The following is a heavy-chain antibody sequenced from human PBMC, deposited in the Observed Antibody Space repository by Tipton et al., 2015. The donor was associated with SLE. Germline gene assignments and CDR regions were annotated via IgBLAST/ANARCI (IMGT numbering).Heavy chain of an antibody. CDR2: LYTTGST. CDR1: GGSITTGSYY. J-gene: IGHJ2*01. Sequence: TLSLTCTVSGGSITTGSYYWSWIRQPAGKGLEWIGRLYTTGSTYYNPSLKSRVSMSVDTSKNQFSLRLSSVTAADTAVYYCARVDRGSGYFDLWGRGTLVTVSS. V-gene: IGHV4-61*02. D-gene: IGHD1-26*01. CDR3: ARVDRGSGYFDL.